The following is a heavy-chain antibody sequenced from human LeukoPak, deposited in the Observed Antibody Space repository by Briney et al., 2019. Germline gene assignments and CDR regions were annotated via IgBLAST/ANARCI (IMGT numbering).Heavy chain of an antibody. Sequence: GGSLRLSCAASGFTFSSYWMHWVRQAPGKGLVWVSRIKSDGSSTSYADSVKGRFTIYRDNAKNTLYLQMNSLRAEDTAVYYCARGIVGATPYYYYGMDVWGQGTTVTVSS. J-gene: IGHJ6*02. CDR3: ARGIVGATPYYYYGMDV. D-gene: IGHD1-26*01. CDR2: IKSDGSST. CDR1: GFTFSSYW. V-gene: IGHV3-74*01.